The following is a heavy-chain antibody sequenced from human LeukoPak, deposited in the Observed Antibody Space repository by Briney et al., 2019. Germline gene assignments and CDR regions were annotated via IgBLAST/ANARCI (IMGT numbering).Heavy chain of an antibody. CDR3: ARGFQAAAGVDY. Sequence: WIGYIYYSGSTYYNPSLKSRVTISVDTSKNQFSLKLSSVTAADTAVYYCARGFQAAAGVDYWGQGTLVTVSS. D-gene: IGHD6-13*01. CDR2: IYYSGST. V-gene: IGHV4-30-4*01. J-gene: IGHJ4*02.